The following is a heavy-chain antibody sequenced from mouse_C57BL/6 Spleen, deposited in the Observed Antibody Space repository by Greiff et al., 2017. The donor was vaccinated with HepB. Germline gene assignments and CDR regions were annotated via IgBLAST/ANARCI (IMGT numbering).Heavy chain of an antibody. J-gene: IGHJ2*01. CDR1: GYTFTDYY. D-gene: IGHD2-5*01. V-gene: IGHV1-26*01. Sequence: VQLQQSGPELVKPGASVKISCKASGYTFTDYYMNWVKQSHGKSLEWIGDINPNNGGTSYNQKFKGKATLTVDKSSSTAYMELRSLTSEDSAVYYCARSGSNYGENYFDYWGQGTTLTVSS. CDR2: INPNNGGT. CDR3: ARSGSNYGENYFDY.